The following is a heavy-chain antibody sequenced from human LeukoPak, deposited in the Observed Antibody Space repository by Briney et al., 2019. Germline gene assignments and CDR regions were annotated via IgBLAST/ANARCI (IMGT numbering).Heavy chain of an antibody. CDR1: GFTFTSSA. Sequence: WASVKVSCKASGFTFTSSAMQWVRQARGQRLEWIGWIVVGSGNTNYAQKFQERVTITRDMSTSTAYMELSSLRSEDTAVYYCARDKGSSGSWSDYWGQGTLVTVSS. CDR3: ARDKGSSGSWSDY. CDR2: IVVGSGNT. D-gene: IGHD3-22*01. V-gene: IGHV1-58*02. J-gene: IGHJ4*02.